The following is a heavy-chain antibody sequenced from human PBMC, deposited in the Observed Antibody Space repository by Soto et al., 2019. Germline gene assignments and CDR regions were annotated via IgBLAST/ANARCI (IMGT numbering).Heavy chain of an antibody. J-gene: IGHJ5*02. CDR3: ARGGRITMVRGKFDP. V-gene: IGHV4-34*01. D-gene: IGHD3-10*01. CDR2: INHSGST. CDR1: GGSFSGYY. Sequence: QVRLQQWGAGLLKPSETLSLTCAVYGGSFSGYYWSWIRQPPGKGLEWIGEINHSGSTNYNPSLKSRVTISVDTSKNQFSLKLSSVTAADTAVYYCARGGRITMVRGKFDPWGQGTLVTVSS.